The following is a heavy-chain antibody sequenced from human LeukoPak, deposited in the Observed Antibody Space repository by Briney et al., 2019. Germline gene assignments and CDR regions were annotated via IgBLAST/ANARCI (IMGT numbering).Heavy chain of an antibody. CDR1: SGSISSYY. V-gene: IGHV4-59*01. CDR3: ASSGEEDSNFDY. J-gene: IGHJ4*02. CDR2: IYYSGST. Sequence: SETLSLTCTVSSGSISSYYWSWIRQPPGKGLEWIGYIYYSGSTNYNPSLKSRVTISVDTSKNQFSLKLSSVTAAGTAVYYCASSGEEDSNFDYWGQGTLVTVSS. D-gene: IGHD7-27*01.